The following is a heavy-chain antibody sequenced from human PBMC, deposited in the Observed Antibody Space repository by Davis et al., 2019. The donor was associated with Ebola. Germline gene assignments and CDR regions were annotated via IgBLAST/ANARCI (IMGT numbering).Heavy chain of an antibody. CDR2: IKTKTAGGTT. J-gene: IGHJ4*02. V-gene: IGHV3-15*01. CDR1: GFTFSSYG. CDR3: TTYTYGSNPD. D-gene: IGHD4-23*01. Sequence: GESLKISCAASGFTFSSYGMHWVRQAPGKGLEWVGRIKTKTAGGTTDYAAPVKDRFTISRDDSKTTLYLQMNSLKTEDTAVYYCTTYTYGSNPDWGQGTLVTVSS.